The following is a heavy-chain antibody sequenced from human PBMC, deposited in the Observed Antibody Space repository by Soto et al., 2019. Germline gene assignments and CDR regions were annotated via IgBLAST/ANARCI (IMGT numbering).Heavy chain of an antibody. CDR1: GGSISSGGYY. Sequence: SETLSLTCTVSGGSISSGGYYWSWIRQHPGKGLEWIGYIYYSGSTYYNPSLKSRVTISVDTSKNQFSLKLSSVTAADTAVYYCARGNSRGYYGSGRSKNYYYYGMDVWGQGTTVTVSS. J-gene: IGHJ6*02. CDR2: IYYSGST. CDR3: ARGNSRGYYGSGRSKNYYYYGMDV. D-gene: IGHD3-10*01. V-gene: IGHV4-31*03.